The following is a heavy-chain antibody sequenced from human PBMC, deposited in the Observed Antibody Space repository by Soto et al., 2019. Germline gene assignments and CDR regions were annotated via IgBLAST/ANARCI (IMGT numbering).Heavy chain of an antibody. D-gene: IGHD2-21*02. V-gene: IGHV4-59*01. J-gene: IGHJ5*02. CDR3: ARTALGWFDP. CDR2: IFYSGST. CDR1: GGSISSYY. Sequence: PSETLSLTCSVSGGSISSYYWSWIRQPPGKGLEWIGYIFYSGSTNQSPSLKSRVTISVDTSKNQFSLKLRSVTAADTAVYYCARTALGWFDPWGQGTLVTVLL.